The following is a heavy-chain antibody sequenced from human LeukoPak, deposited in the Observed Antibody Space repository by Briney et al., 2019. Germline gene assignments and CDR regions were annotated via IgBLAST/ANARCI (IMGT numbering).Heavy chain of an antibody. CDR2: IYYSVST. CDR3: ARQRNIYSGFDY. V-gene: IGHV4-59*08. D-gene: IGHD2/OR15-2a*01. Sequence: SETLSLTCTVSGGSITSDCWSWIRQPPGKGLECIGYIYYSVSTNYNPSLKSRVNISLDTSRNEFSLKLSSVTAADTAVYYCARQRNIYSGFDYWGQGTLATVSS. CDR1: GGSITSDC. J-gene: IGHJ4*02.